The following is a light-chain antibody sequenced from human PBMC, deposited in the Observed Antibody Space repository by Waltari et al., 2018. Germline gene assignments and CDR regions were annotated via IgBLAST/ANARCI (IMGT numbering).Light chain of an antibody. CDR2: GAS. CDR1: QTVRTTY. CDR3: QQYDISPLT. Sequence: DIVLTQSPGTLSLSPGERATLPCRASQTVRTTYLAWYQQKPGQAPTLLIYGASSRATGIPDRFSGSGSGTDFSLTISSLEPEDFAVYYCQQYDISPLTFGGGTKVETK. J-gene: IGKJ4*01. V-gene: IGKV3-20*01.